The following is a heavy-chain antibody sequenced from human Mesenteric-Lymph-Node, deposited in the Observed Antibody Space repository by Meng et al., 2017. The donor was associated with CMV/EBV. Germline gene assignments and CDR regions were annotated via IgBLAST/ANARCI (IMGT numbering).Heavy chain of an antibody. CDR1: GFTVSSNY. CDR3: ARDGSTGYHTGVFDY. Sequence: GESLKISCAASGFTVSSNYMSWVRQAPGKGLEWVSVIYSGGSTYYADSVKGRFTISRDNSKNTLYLQMNSLRAEDTAVYYCARDGSTGYHTGVFDYWGQGTLVTVSS. J-gene: IGHJ4*02. CDR2: IYSGGST. V-gene: IGHV3-66*01. D-gene: IGHD3-22*01.